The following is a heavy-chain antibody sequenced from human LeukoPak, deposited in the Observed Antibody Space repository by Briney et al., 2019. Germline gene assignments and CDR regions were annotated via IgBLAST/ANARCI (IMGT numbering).Heavy chain of an antibody. CDR3: ARGFRAFDF. CDR1: GFTFSSHT. Sequence: KPGGSLRLSCAASGFTFSSHTMNWVRQAPGKGLEWVSSISSTSTYIYHADSVKGRFTISRDNTKNSLYLQMDSLRAEDTAVYYCARGFRAFDFWAQGTMVTVSS. V-gene: IGHV3-21*01. CDR2: ISSTSTYI. J-gene: IGHJ3*01.